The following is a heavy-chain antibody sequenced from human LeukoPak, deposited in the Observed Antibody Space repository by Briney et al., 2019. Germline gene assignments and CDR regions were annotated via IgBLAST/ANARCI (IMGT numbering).Heavy chain of an antibody. CDR1: GFTFSSYS. J-gene: IGHJ4*02. CDR2: ISSGSSSI. CDR3: AKLHNLNSDY. D-gene: IGHD1-14*01. V-gene: IGHV3-21*04. Sequence: GGSLRLSCAASGFTFSSYSMNWVRQAPGKGLEWVSSISSGSSSINYADSVKGRFTISRDNSKNTLYLQLNSLRAEDTAVYYCAKLHNLNSDYWGQGTLVTVSS.